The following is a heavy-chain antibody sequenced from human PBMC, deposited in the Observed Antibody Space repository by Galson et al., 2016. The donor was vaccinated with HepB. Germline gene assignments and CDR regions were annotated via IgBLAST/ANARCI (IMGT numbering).Heavy chain of an antibody. CDR2: ISAYNGDT. J-gene: IGHJ4*02. Sequence: SVKVSCKASGYIFTNYGISWVRQAPGQGLEWMGWISAYNGDTKHAQNLQGRVTMTTDTSTSTGYMELRSLRSEDTAVYYCARGRISPFDLWGQGTLVTVSS. D-gene: IGHD2/OR15-2a*01. CDR3: ARGRISPFDL. CDR1: GYIFTNYG. V-gene: IGHV1-18*04.